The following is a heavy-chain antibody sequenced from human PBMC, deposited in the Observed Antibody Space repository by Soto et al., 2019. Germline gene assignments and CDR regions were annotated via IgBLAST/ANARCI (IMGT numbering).Heavy chain of an antibody. CDR2: IYYSGST. V-gene: IGHV4-31*03. Sequence: QVQLQESGPGLVKPSQTLSLTCTVSGGSISSGGYYWSWIRQPPGKGLEWIGYIYYSGSTYYNPSLRSRVAIAVETLKNLFSLKLSSVTAADTAVYYCARIFGVAAAGPFDYWGQGTLVTVSS. CDR3: ARIFGVAAAGPFDY. CDR1: GGSISSGGYY. D-gene: IGHD6-13*01. J-gene: IGHJ4*02.